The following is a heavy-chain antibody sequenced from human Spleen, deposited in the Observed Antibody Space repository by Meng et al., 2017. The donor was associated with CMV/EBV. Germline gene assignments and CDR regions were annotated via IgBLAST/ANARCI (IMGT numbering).Heavy chain of an antibody. CDR1: GFTVSRNY. Sequence: GGSLRLSCAASGFTVSRNYMSWVRQAPEKGLEWVSVIYSGGSTYDADSVKGRFTISRDNSKNTLYLQMNSLRAEDTAVYYCAKDPSGGMDVWGQGTTVTVSS. J-gene: IGHJ6*02. CDR3: AKDPSGGMDV. V-gene: IGHV3-53*01. CDR2: IYSGGST.